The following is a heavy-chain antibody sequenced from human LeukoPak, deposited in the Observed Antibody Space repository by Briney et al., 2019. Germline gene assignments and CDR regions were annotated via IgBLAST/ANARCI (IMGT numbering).Heavy chain of an antibody. CDR2: ITGSYESI. CDR3: AREIYCSASSCTGGVFDI. V-gene: IGHV3-23*01. CDR1: GFTFSTHA. J-gene: IGHJ3*02. Sequence: GGSLRLSCAASGFTFSTHAMSWVRQAPGKGLEWVSSITGSYESIYYADSVKGRFTISRDNSKNTLYLQMNSLRVEYTAVYYCAREIYCSASSCTGGVFDIWGQGTMVTVSS. D-gene: IGHD2-15*01.